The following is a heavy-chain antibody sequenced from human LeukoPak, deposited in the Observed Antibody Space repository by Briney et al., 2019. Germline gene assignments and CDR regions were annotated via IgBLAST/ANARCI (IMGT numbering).Heavy chain of an antibody. D-gene: IGHD2-2*01. Sequence: GGSLRLSCVASGFTFSNNAMSWVRQAPGKGLEWVSTVSGSGGRTYYADSVKGRFTISRDNSKNTLYLQMNSLRAEDTAVYYSAKEGCSSTSCYALWFDSWGQGTLVTVTS. CDR1: GFTFSNNA. CDR2: VSGSGGRT. J-gene: IGHJ5*01. V-gene: IGHV3-23*01. CDR3: AKEGCSSTSCYALWFDS.